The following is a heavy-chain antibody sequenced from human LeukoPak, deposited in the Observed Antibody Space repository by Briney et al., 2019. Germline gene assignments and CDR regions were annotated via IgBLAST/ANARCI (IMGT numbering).Heavy chain of an antibody. Sequence: GGSLRLSCAASGFTFSSSAMSWVRQAPGKGLEWVGRIKSKTDGGTTDYAAPVKGRFTISRDDSKNTLYLQMNSLKTEDTAVYYCTTDAIVVVPAAMGEWGQGTLVTVSS. CDR1: GFTFSSSA. CDR3: TTDAIVVVPAAMGE. V-gene: IGHV3-15*01. J-gene: IGHJ4*02. CDR2: IKSKTDGGTT. D-gene: IGHD2-2*01.